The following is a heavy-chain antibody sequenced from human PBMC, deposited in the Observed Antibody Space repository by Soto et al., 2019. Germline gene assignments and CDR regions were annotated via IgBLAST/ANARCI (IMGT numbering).Heavy chain of an antibody. J-gene: IGHJ6*02. V-gene: IGHV4-4*07. CDR2: IYTSGST. D-gene: IGHD6-19*01. CDR1: GGSISSYY. Sequence: SETLSLTCTVSGGSISSYYWSWIRQPAGKGLEWIGRIYTSGSTNYNPSLKSRVTMSVDTSKNQFSLKLSSVTTADTAVYYCARFRQWLEPYYYYGMDVWGQGTTVTVSS. CDR3: ARFRQWLEPYYYYGMDV.